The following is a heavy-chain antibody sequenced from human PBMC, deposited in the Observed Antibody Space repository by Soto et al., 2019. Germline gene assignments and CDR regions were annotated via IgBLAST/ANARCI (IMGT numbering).Heavy chain of an antibody. J-gene: IGHJ6*02. V-gene: IGHV4-59*01. CDR1: GGSISYYY. D-gene: IGHD6-13*01. Sequence: SETLSLTCTVSGGSISYYYWNWIRHSPGKGLEWIGYIFYSGSTHYNPSLKSRVTISIDTSKNQFPLRLTSVTAADTAVYFCARGSPPSKYGLDVWGQGTTVTVSS. CDR3: ARGSPPSKYGLDV. CDR2: IFYSGST.